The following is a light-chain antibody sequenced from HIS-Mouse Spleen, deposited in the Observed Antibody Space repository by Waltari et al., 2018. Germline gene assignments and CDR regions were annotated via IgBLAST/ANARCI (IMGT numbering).Light chain of an antibody. CDR3: QAWDSSTYVV. J-gene: IGLJ2*01. CDR1: KLGYNY. V-gene: IGLV3-1*01. Sequence: SYELTQPPSVSVSPGQTASITCSGDKLGYNYACWSQQKPGQSPVLVIYQDSKRPSGIPERFSGSNSGNTATLTISGTQAMDEADYYCQAWDSSTYVVFGGGTKLTVL. CDR2: QDS.